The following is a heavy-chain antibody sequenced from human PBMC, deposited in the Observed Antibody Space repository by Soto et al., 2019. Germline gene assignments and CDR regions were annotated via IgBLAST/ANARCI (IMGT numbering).Heavy chain of an antibody. D-gene: IGHD2-15*01. J-gene: IGHJ5*02. Sequence: ASVKVSCKASGGTFSSYAISWVRQAPGQGLEWMGGIIPIFGTANYAQKFQGRVTITADESTSTAYMELSSLRSEDTAVYYCAGDCSGGSCYSVPSWFDPWGQGTLVTVSS. CDR2: IIPIFGTA. CDR3: AGDCSGGSCYSVPSWFDP. CDR1: GGTFSSYA. V-gene: IGHV1-69*13.